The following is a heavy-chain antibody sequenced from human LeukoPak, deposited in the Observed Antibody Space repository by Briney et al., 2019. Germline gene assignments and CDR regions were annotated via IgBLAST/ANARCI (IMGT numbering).Heavy chain of an antibody. CDR3: ARGGSKSVVPAFYYYMDV. Sequence: GGSLRLSCVTSGFTFSSNWMSWVRQAPGKGLEWVANIKQDGSEKYYVDSVKGRFTISRDNAKNSLYLQMNSLRAEDTAVYYCARGGSKSVVPAFYYYMDVWGKGTTVTVSS. J-gene: IGHJ6*03. V-gene: IGHV3-7*01. CDR1: GFTFSSNW. CDR2: IKQDGSEK. D-gene: IGHD2-2*01.